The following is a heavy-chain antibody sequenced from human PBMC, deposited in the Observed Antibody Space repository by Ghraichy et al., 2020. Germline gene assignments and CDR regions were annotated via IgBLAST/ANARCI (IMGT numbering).Heavy chain of an antibody. CDR2: LRGSGDST. CDR3: AKGRSTTNHYDY. Sequence: GALRLSCAASGFTFSSYAMSWVRQAPGKGLEWVSALRGSGDSTYYADSVKGRFTISRDNSKNTLYLQMNSLSVEDTAVYFCAKGRSTTNHYDYWGQGTLVTVSS. J-gene: IGHJ4*02. CDR1: GFTFSSYA. V-gene: IGHV3-23*01. D-gene: IGHD2/OR15-2a*01.